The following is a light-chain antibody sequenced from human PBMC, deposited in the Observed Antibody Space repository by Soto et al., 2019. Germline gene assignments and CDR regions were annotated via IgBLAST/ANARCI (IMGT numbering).Light chain of an antibody. CDR3: QQSYSTPFT. Sequence: DIQMTQSPSSLSASVGDRVTITCRASQSISSYLNWYQQKPGKAPKLLIYAASSLQSGFPSRFSGSGSGTDFTLTISSLQPEDFATYYCQQSYSTPFTCGPGTKVDIK. CDR1: QSISSY. CDR2: AAS. V-gene: IGKV1-39*01. J-gene: IGKJ3*01.